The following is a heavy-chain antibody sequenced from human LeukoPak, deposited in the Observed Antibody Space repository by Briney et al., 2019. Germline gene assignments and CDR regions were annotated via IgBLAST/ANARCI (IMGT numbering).Heavy chain of an antibody. CDR1: GGSICSSY. Sequence: SETLSVTCTEPGGSICSSYWSWIRPPPEKGLEWIGYIYKSGSTNYNPSLKSRVTISVDTSKNQFSLKLSSVTAADTAVYYCARLAYYNMDVWGKGTTVTVS. CDR3: ARLAYYNMDV. J-gene: IGHJ6*03. V-gene: IGHV4-59*08. CDR2: IYKSGST.